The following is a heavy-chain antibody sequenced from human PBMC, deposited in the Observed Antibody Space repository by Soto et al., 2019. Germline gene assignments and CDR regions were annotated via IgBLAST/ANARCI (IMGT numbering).Heavy chain of an antibody. V-gene: IGHV4-30-2*01. CDR3: ARTAVPAATFDY. Sequence: SETLSLTCAVSGGSISSGGYSWSWIRQPPGKGLEWIGYIYHSGSTYYNPSLKSRVTISVDRSKNQFSLKLSSVTAADTAVYYCARTAVPAATFDYWGQGTLVTVSS. CDR2: IYHSGST. J-gene: IGHJ4*02. D-gene: IGHD2-2*01. CDR1: GGSISSGGYS.